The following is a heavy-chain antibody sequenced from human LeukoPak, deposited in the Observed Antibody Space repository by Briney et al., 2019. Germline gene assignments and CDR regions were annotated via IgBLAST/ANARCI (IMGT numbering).Heavy chain of an antibody. Sequence: GGSLRLSCAASGFSFSTTYMSWVRQAPGKGLEWVSFMYGAANIYYADSVKGRFTISRDNSNNKFYLQMNTLEAADTAIYYCARGVVGIIPLDYWGQGTLVTVSS. CDR3: ARGVVGIIPLDY. CDR2: MYGAANI. CDR1: GFSFSTTY. D-gene: IGHD3-3*01. V-gene: IGHV3-53*01. J-gene: IGHJ4*02.